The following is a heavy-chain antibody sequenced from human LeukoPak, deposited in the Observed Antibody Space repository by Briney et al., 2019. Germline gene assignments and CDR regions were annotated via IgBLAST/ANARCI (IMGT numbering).Heavy chain of an antibody. V-gene: IGHV3-48*04. J-gene: IGHJ4*02. D-gene: IGHD1-26*01. CDR2: ISSTSTSK. CDR1: GFTFSNYG. Sequence: PGGSLRLSCAASGFTFSNYGMNWVRQAPGKGLEWVSYISSTSTSKNYADSVKGRFTISRDNAKNSLYLQMNSLRVEDTAVYYCARDGPQLVGAPFDYWGQGTLVTVSS. CDR3: ARDGPQLVGAPFDY.